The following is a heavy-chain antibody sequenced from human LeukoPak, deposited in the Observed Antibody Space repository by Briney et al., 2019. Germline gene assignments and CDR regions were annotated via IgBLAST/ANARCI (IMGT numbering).Heavy chain of an antibody. CDR2: IKSKTDGGTT. CDR1: GFTFSNAW. V-gene: IGHV3-15*01. J-gene: IGHJ4*02. CDR3: TSGTPMPPYYFDY. Sequence: GGSLRLSCAASGFTFSNAWMSWVRQAPGKGLEWVGRIKSKTDGGTTDYAAPVKGRFTISRDDSKNTLYLQMNSLKTEDTAVYYCTSGTPMPPYYFDYWGQGTLVTVSS. D-gene: IGHD2-2*01.